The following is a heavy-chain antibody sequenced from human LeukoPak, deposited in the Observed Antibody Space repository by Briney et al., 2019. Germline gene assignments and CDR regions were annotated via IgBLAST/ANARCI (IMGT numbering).Heavy chain of an antibody. D-gene: IGHD2-2*01. V-gene: IGHV1-2*06. Sequence: ASVKDSCKASGYTFTGYHMHWVRQAPGQGLEWMGRINPNSGDTNYAQKFQGRVTMTRDTSISTAYMELSRLRSDDTAVYYCARDYCSSTCCLFDYWGQGTLVTVSS. J-gene: IGHJ4*02. CDR2: INPNSGDT. CDR3: ARDYCSSTCCLFDY. CDR1: GYTFTGYH.